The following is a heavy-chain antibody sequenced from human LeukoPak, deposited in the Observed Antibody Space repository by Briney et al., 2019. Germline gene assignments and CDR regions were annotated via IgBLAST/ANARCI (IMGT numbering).Heavy chain of an antibody. CDR1: GFAFSYCW. Sequence: GGSLRLSCAASGFAFSYCWMSWVRQAPGKGLEWVAHIKGDASEKNYVDSVKGRFTISRDNAKNSLYLQMNSLRAEDTAVYYCAREHGYSSSWYFNYYYYYMDVWGKGTTVTISS. D-gene: IGHD6-13*01. V-gene: IGHV3-7*01. J-gene: IGHJ6*03. CDR3: AREHGYSSSWYFNYYYYYMDV. CDR2: IKGDASEK.